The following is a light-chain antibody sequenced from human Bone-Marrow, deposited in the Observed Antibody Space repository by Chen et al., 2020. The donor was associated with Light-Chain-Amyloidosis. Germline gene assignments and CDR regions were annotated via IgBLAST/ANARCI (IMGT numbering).Light chain of an antibody. J-gene: IGKJ1*01. Sequence: DIQMTQSPSTLSASVGDRVTITCRASQSVSSWLAWYQQKPGQAPKLLIYKASTLESGVPSRLSGSGSETEVTLTISSLQPDDFATYYCQQSSTYFRTFGQGTKVEVK. CDR2: KAS. CDR1: QSVSSW. CDR3: QQSSTYFRT. V-gene: IGKV1-5*03.